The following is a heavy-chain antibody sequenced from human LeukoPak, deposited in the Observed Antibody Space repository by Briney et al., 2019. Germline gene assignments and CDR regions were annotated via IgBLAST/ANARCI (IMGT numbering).Heavy chain of an antibody. J-gene: IGHJ4*02. V-gene: IGHV3-23*01. CDR3: VKDRCDRTTCPEV. D-gene: IGHD2-2*01. CDR2: ISGSGGST. CDR1: GFTFSAYA. Sequence: GGSLRLSCTASGFTFSAYAMSWVRQAPGEGLEWVSGISGSGGSTYYTDSVKGRFTISRDNSKNTLHLQMSSLRAEDTALYYCVKDRCDRTTCPEVWGQGTLVTVSS.